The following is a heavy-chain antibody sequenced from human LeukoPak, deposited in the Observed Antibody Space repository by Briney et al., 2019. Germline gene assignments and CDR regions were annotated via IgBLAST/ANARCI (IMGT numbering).Heavy chain of an antibody. Sequence: PGGSLRLSCAASGFTFSSYAMHWVRQAPGKGLEYVSAISSNGGSTYYANSVKGRFTNSRDNSKNTLYLQMGSLRAEDMAVYYCARAYDSSGYYYAVYYYYYGMDVWGQGTTVTVSS. CDR2: ISSNGGST. CDR1: GFTFSSYA. CDR3: ARAYDSSGYYYAVYYYYYGMDV. J-gene: IGHJ6*02. V-gene: IGHV3-64*01. D-gene: IGHD3-22*01.